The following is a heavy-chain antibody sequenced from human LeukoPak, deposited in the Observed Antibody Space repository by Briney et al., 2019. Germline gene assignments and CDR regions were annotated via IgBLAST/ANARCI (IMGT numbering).Heavy chain of an antibody. J-gene: IGHJ4*02. CDR1: GFTFDDYT. CDR2: ISWDGGST. Sequence: PGGSPRLSCAASGFTFDDYTMHWVRQAPGKGLEWVSLISWDGGSTYYADSVKGRFTISRDNSKNSLYLQMNSLRTEDTALYYCAKGSRASRLLGWLPDYWGQGTLVTVSS. D-gene: IGHD2-15*01. V-gene: IGHV3-43*01. CDR3: AKGSRASRLLGWLPDY.